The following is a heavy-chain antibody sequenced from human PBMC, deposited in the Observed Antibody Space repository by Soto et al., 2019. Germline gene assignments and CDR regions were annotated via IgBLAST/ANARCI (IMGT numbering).Heavy chain of an antibody. CDR1: GYSFNSYI. D-gene: IGHD1-26*01. Sequence: QVQLVQSGAEVKKPGASAMVSCTASGYSFNSYIIHWVRQAPGQRLEWMGRINGGTGNTKYSQKCKGRVKILRDTSPTTAYLELRSLRSEDTATYYCVRDLGPTNIVGTLYYYYGVDGWVPGNTVTVSS. CDR3: VRDLGPTNIVGTLYYYYGVDG. CDR2: INGGTGNT. V-gene: IGHV1-3*01. J-gene: IGHJ6*01.